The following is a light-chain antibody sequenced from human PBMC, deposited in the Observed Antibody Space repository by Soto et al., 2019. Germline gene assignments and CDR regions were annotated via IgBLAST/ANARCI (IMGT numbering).Light chain of an antibody. CDR3: QQYNSYFFT. Sequence: DIQMTQSPSTLSASVGDRVNITCRASQSINSWLAWYQQKPGKAPKLLIYRASYLQTGVPSRFSGSGSGTEFTLIISSLQTDDFATYDCQQYNSYFFTFGPGTKVDVK. CDR2: RAS. J-gene: IGKJ3*01. CDR1: QSINSW. V-gene: IGKV1-5*03.